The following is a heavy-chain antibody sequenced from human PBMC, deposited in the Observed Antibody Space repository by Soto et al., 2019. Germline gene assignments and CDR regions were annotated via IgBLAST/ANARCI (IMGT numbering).Heavy chain of an antibody. D-gene: IGHD6-19*01. V-gene: IGHV4-39*01. J-gene: IGHJ4*02. Sequence: QLQLQESGPGLVRPSETLSLICTVSGGSITRNDHYWGWIRQSPGKGLEWIGDIKSSGSTNYNLSRESRVSMSVETSKNQFSLKMNSVTAADTAVYYCARLGSSGWYQGSYFDYWGQGTLVTVSS. CDR3: ARLGSSGWYQGSYFDY. CDR2: IKSSGST. CDR1: GGSITRNDHY.